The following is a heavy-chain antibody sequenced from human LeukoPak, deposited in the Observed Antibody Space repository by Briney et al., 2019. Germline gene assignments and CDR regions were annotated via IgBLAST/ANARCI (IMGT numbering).Heavy chain of an antibody. CDR3: ARRFDGSGSYYPFDY. CDR2: IDPSDSYT. V-gene: IGHV5-10-1*01. J-gene: IGHJ4*02. CDR1: GYSFTSYW. D-gene: IGHD3-10*01. Sequence: GESLRISCKGSGYSFTSYWISWVRKMPGKGLEWMERIDPSDSYTNYSPSFQGHVTISADKSISTAYLQWSSLKASDTAMYYCARRFDGSGSYYPFDYWGPGTLVTVSS.